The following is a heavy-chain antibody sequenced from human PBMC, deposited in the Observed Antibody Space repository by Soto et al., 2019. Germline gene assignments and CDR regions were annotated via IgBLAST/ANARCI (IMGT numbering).Heavy chain of an antibody. Sequence: ETLSLTCSIYSGSFSGYYWSWIRQPPGKGLEWIGEISQSGNTNYSPSLKSRVSISIDTSKKQFSLNLASVSAADTAVYYCARAPKVSGSPQTRPDFWGQGTLVTVSS. CDR1: SGSFSGYY. CDR2: ISQSGNT. CDR3: ARAPKVSGSPQTRPDF. J-gene: IGHJ4*02. V-gene: IGHV4-34*01. D-gene: IGHD6-25*01.